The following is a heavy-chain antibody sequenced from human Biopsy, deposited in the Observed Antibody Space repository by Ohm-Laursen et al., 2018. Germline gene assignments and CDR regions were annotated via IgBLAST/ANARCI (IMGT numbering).Heavy chain of an antibody. CDR1: GFSLRNFT. D-gene: IGHD1-7*01. CDR3: ARAVGTAAAPIDY. CDR2: ISRSVSHI. J-gene: IGHJ4*02. V-gene: IGHV3-21*04. Sequence: SLRLSCAATGFSLRNFTINWVRQAPGKGLEWVSSISRSVSHILYAETLKGRFTSSRDNAKNSVYLQMNSLRGEDTAVYYCARAVGTAAAPIDYWGQGTLVTVSS.